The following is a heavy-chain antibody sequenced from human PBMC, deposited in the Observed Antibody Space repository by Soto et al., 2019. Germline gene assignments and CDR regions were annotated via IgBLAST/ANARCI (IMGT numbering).Heavy chain of an antibody. Sequence: GESLKISCKGSGYSFTSYWIGWVRQMPGKGLEWMGIIYPGDCDTRYSPSFQGQVTISADKSISTAYLQWSSLKASDTAMYYSARLSTSNYDFWSGYYRYDAFDIWGQGTMVTDSS. CDR3: ARLSTSNYDFWSGYYRYDAFDI. CDR2: IYPGDCDT. D-gene: IGHD3-3*01. V-gene: IGHV5-51*01. J-gene: IGHJ3*02. CDR1: GYSFTSYW.